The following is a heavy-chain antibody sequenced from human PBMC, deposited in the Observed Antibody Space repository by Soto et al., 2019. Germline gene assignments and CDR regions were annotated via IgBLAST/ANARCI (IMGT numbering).Heavy chain of an antibody. Sequence: ASVKVSCKASGYTFTSYGISWVPQAPGQGLEWMGWISTNSGNTGYAQKLQGRVTMTADKSTSTAYMELSSLRSEDTAVYYCARDDYYDSTIEGAFDIWGQGTMVTVSS. J-gene: IGHJ3*02. D-gene: IGHD3-22*01. CDR1: GYTFTSYG. CDR3: ARDDYYDSTIEGAFDI. V-gene: IGHV1-18*01. CDR2: ISTNSGNT.